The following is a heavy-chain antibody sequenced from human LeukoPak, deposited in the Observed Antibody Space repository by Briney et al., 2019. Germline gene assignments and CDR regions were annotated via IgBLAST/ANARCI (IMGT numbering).Heavy chain of an antibody. CDR1: GFSFSDYN. Sequence: GGSLRLSCAASGFSFSDYNMNWVRQAPGKALEWVSSITTSSTYIYYGDSVKGRFTISRDNAKNSLYLQMNGLRAEDTAVYYCARGTVTRWFDPWGQGTLVTVSS. CDR2: ITTSSTYI. CDR3: ARGTVTRWFDP. V-gene: IGHV3-21*01. J-gene: IGHJ5*02. D-gene: IGHD4-17*01.